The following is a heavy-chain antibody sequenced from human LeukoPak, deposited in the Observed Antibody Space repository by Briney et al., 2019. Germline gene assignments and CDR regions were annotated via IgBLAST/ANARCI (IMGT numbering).Heavy chain of an antibody. CDR3: AKDSYDYVWGSYRQSYYFDY. J-gene: IGHJ4*02. CDR2: ISGSGGST. Sequence: GGSLRLSCAASGFTFSSYAMSWVRQAPGKGLERVSAISGSGGSTYYADSVKGRFTISRDNSKNTLYLQMNSLRAEDTAVYYCAKDSYDYVWGSYRQSYYFDYWGQGTLVTVSS. V-gene: IGHV3-23*01. CDR1: GFTFSSYA. D-gene: IGHD3-16*02.